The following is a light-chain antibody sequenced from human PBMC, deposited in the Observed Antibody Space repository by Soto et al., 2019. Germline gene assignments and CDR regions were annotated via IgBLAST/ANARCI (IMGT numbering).Light chain of an antibody. CDR2: GAS. J-gene: IGKJ1*01. CDR3: QHYNNWPLT. Sequence: EIVLTQSPGTLSLSPGERATLSCGASQSVSSSYLAWYQQKPGQAPRLLIYGASARATGIPARFSGSGSGTEFALTISSLQSEDFAVYYCQHYNNWPLTFGQGTKVDIK. V-gene: IGKV3-15*01. CDR1: QSVSSSY.